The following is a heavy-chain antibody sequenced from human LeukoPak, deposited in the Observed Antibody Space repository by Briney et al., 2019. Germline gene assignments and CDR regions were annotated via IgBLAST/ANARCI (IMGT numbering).Heavy chain of an antibody. CDR1: GFTFDDYA. D-gene: IGHD3-22*01. CDR2: ISWNSGSI. Sequence: GGSLRLSCAASGFTFDDYAMHWVRQAPGKGLEWVSGISWNSGSIGYADSVKGRFTISRDNAKNSLYLQMNSLRAEDTAVYYCASGITMTPDYWGQGTLVTVSS. J-gene: IGHJ4*02. V-gene: IGHV3-9*01. CDR3: ASGITMTPDY.